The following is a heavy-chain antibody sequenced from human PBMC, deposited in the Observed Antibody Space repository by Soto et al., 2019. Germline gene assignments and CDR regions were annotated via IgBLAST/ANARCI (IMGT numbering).Heavy chain of an antibody. V-gene: IGHV4-34*01. CDR1: GGSFSGYY. D-gene: IGHD5-18*01. Sequence: SETLCLTCAVYGGSFSGYYWSWIRQPPGKGLEWIGEINHSGSTNYNPSLKSRVTISVDTSKNQFSLKLSSVTAADTAVYYCATGPDTAMVTFDYWGQGTLVT. J-gene: IGHJ4*02. CDR3: ATGPDTAMVTFDY. CDR2: INHSGST.